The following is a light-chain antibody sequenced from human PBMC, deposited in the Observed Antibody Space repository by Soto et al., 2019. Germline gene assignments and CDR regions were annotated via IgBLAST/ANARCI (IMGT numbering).Light chain of an antibody. CDR3: QQANGFPVA. V-gene: IGKV1-12*01. CDR1: QGVSGW. CDR2: SVS. Sequence: DIPMTQSPSSVSASVGDRVTITCRASQGVSGWLAWYQQKPGKAPKLLIYSVSSLQSGVPARFSGSGSGTDFALTISSLQPDDFATYYCQQANGFPVAFGGGTRVEI. J-gene: IGKJ4*01.